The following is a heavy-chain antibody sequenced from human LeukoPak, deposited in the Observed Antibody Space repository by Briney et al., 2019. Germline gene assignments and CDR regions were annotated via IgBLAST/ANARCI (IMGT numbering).Heavy chain of an antibody. V-gene: IGHV3-33*01. CDR2: IWYDGSNK. Sequence: GRSLRLSCAASGFTFSSYGMHWVRQAPGKGLEWVAVIWYDGSNKYYADSVKGRFTISRDNSKNTLYLQMTSLRAEDTAIYYCARDNVAWFDYWGQGTLVTVSS. CDR3: ARDNVAWFDY. D-gene: IGHD3-10*02. J-gene: IGHJ4*02. CDR1: GFTFSSYG.